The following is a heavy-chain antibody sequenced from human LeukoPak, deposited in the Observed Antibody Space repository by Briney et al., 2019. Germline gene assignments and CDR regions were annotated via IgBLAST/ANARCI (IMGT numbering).Heavy chain of an antibody. V-gene: IGHV3-30*18. Sequence: GGSLRLSCAASGFTLSRHAMHWVRQAPGKGLEWVAVISYDGSNKYYADSVKGRFTISRDNSKNTLYLQMNSLRAEDTAVYYCAKSASVGANDYWGQGTLVTVSS. J-gene: IGHJ4*02. CDR1: GFTLSRHA. CDR3: AKSASVGANDY. D-gene: IGHD1-26*01. CDR2: ISYDGSNK.